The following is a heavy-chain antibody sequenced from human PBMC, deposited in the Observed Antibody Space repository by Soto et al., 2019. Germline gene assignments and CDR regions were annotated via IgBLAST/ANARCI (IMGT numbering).Heavy chain of an antibody. D-gene: IGHD3-3*01. V-gene: IGHV1-18*01. CDR1: GYTFTSYG. Sequence: QVQLVQSGAEVKKPGASVKVSCKASGYTFTSYGISWVRQAPGQGLEWMGWISAYNGNTNYAQKLQGRGTMTTDQSTSTAYVKLRSLRYDETAVYYYARIQLLTDFWRGPSGYWGQGPLVTVSS. CDR2: ISAYNGNT. J-gene: IGHJ4*02. CDR3: ARIQLLTDFWRGPSGY.